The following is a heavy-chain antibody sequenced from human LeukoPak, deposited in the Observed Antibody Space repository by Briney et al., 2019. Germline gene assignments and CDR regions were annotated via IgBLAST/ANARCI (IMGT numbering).Heavy chain of an antibody. D-gene: IGHD3-3*01. CDR3: ARVSGRSGPFEY. CDR2: IDPDGGGT. J-gene: IGHJ4*02. V-gene: IGHV1-2*02. CDR1: GYTFTDYY. Sequence: GASVKVSCKASGYTFTDYYMRWVRQAPGQGLEWMGWIDPDGGGTNYAQMFQGRVTMTRDTSISTAYMELSSLRSDDTAIYYCARVSGRSGPFEYWGQGTLVTVSS.